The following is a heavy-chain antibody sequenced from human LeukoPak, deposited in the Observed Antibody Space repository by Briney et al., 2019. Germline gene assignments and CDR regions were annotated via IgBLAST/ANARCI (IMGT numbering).Heavy chain of an antibody. CDR2: ISSSSSYI. Sequence: GGSLRLSCAASGFTFSSYSMNWVRQAPGKGLEWLSSISSSSSYIYYADSVKGRFTISRDNAKNSLYLQMNSLRAEDTAVYYCARGNLVDTAMVTPFDYWGQGTLVTVSS. V-gene: IGHV3-21*01. CDR1: GFTFSSYS. CDR3: ARGNLVDTAMVTPFDY. J-gene: IGHJ4*02. D-gene: IGHD5-18*01.